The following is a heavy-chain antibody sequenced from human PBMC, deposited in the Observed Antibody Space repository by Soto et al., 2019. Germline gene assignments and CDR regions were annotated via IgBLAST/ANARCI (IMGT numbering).Heavy chain of an antibody. V-gene: IGHV4-39*07. CDR3: ARVPGP. CDR2: VYYSGSX. J-gene: IGHJ5*02. Sequence: SETLSLTCTVSCGSISSSSYYWGWIRQPPGKWLEWIGSVYYSGSXXYNPSLKXXVTISGDTSNXQFSLXLHSVTAADTAVYYCARVPGPWCQGTLVTVSS. CDR1: CGSISSSSYY.